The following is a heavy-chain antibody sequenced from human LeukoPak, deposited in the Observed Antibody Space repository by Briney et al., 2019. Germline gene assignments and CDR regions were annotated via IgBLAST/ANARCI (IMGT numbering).Heavy chain of an antibody. CDR2: INTNTGNP. J-gene: IGHJ6*02. V-gene: IGHV7-4-1*02. D-gene: IGHD6-13*01. CDR3: ARDFSSSWWYYYYGMDV. Sequence: ASVNVSCKASGYTFTSYAMNWVRQAPGQGLEWMGWINTNTGNPTYAQGFTGRFVFSLDTSVSTAYLQISSLKAEDTAVYYCARDFSSSWWYYYYGMDVWGQGTTVTVSS. CDR1: GYTFTSYA.